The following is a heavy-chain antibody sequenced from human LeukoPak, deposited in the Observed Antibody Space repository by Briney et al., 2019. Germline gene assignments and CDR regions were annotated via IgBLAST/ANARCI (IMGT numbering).Heavy chain of an antibody. CDR1: GGTLSNYA. V-gene: IGHV1-69*05. D-gene: IGHD3-10*01. CDR3: ARGDQYGSGSYSYYYYYMDV. J-gene: IGHJ6*03. Sequence: GASVKVSCKASGGTLSNYAISWVRQAPGQGLEWMGGIIPIFGTANYAQKFQGRVTFTTDESTNTAYMEVSSLRSEDTAVYYCARGDQYGSGSYSYYYYYMDVWGKGTTVTVSS. CDR2: IIPIFGTA.